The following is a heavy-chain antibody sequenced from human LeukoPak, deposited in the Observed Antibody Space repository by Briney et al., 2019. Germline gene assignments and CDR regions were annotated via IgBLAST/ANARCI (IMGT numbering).Heavy chain of an antibody. CDR3: ARALDYGSGSYSLEH. Sequence: SETLSLTCTVSGGSISSSSYYWGWIRQPPGKGLEWIGSIYYSGSTYYNPSLKSRVTISVDTSKNQFSLKLSSVTAADTAVYYCARALDYGSGSYSLEHWGQGTLVTVSS. CDR2: IYYSGST. CDR1: GGSISSSSYY. D-gene: IGHD3-10*01. V-gene: IGHV4-39*07. J-gene: IGHJ1*01.